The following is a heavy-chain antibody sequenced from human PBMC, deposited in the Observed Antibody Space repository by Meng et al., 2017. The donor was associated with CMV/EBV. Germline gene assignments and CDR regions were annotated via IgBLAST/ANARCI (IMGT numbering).Heavy chain of an antibody. V-gene: IGHV4-34*01. CDR1: GGSCSGYY. D-gene: IGHD6-6*01. Sequence: LSLTCAVYGGSCSGYYSSWIRQPPGKGLEWIGEINHSGSTNYNPSLKSRVTISVDTSKNQFSLKLSSVTAADTAVHYCAGVVAARLDYWGQGTLVTVSS. CDR2: INHSGST. J-gene: IGHJ4*02. CDR3: AGVVAARLDY.